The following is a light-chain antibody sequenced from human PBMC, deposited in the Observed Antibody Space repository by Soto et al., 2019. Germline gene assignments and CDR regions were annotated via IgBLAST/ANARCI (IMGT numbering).Light chain of an antibody. Sequence: DIVMSQSPDSLAASLGERATINCKSSQSGLYDSNNKNYLAWYQQKPGQPPKLLIYWASMRESGVPDRFSGSGSGTDFTLTITSLQAEDVAVYYCQQYYSLPLTFGGGTKVEIK. CDR1: QSGLYDSNNKNY. CDR2: WAS. CDR3: QQYYSLPLT. V-gene: IGKV4-1*01. J-gene: IGKJ4*01.